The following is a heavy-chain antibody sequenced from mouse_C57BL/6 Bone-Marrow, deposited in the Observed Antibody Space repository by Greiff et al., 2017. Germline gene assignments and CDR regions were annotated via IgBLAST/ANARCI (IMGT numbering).Heavy chain of an antibody. D-gene: IGHD3-3*01. Sequence: VQLQQPGAELVKPGASVKLSCKASGYTFTSYWMHWVKQRPGQGLEWIGMIHPNSGSTNYNEKFKSKDTLTVDKSSSTAYMQLSSLTSEDSAVYYCARAGRRRYFDVWGTGTTVTVSS. CDR1: GYTFTSYW. CDR2: IHPNSGST. J-gene: IGHJ1*03. V-gene: IGHV1-64*01. CDR3: ARAGRRRYFDV.